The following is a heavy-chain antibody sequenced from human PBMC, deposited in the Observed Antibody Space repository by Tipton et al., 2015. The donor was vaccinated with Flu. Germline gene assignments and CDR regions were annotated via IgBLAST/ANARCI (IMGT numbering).Heavy chain of an antibody. D-gene: IGHD1-26*01. CDR2: IYHSGST. J-gene: IGHJ4*02. CDR1: GGSISSSNY. V-gene: IGHV4-4*02. CDR3: ARSLLYTGSYYVGQ. Sequence: TLSLTCTVSGGSISSSNYWGWVRQPPGRGLEWIGQIYHSGSTDYNPSLKSRVTISVDKSQNQFSLRLTSVTAADTAVYYCARSLLYTGSYYVGQWGQGTLVTVSS.